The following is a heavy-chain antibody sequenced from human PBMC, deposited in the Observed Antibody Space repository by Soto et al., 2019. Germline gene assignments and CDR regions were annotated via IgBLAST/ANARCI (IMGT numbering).Heavy chain of an antibody. D-gene: IGHD3-16*01. V-gene: IGHV5-51*03. Sequence: EVHLVQSGAEMKKPGESLKISCEGSGYTFTNYWIGWVRQMPGKGLEWMGIIYPGDSDTRYSPSFQGQVTFSADKSTGSAYLQWSSLKASDTAIYFCARRARGNWAFAYWGQGTLVTVSS. J-gene: IGHJ4*02. CDR1: GYTFTNYW. CDR3: ARRARGNWAFAY. CDR2: IYPGDSDT.